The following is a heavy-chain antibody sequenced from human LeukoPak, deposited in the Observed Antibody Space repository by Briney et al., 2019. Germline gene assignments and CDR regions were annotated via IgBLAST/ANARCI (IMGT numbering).Heavy chain of an antibody. D-gene: IGHD3-22*01. CDR1: GFTFGDYA. J-gene: IGHJ5*02. V-gene: IGHV3-49*03. CDR3: TGEDDSSGYYYNPIDP. Sequence: PGGSLRLSCTASGFTFGDYAMSWFRQAPGKGLGWVGFIRSKAYGGTTEYAASVKGRFTISRDDSKSIAYLQMNSLKTEDTAVYYCTGEDDSSGYYYNPIDPWGQGTLVTVSS. CDR2: IRSKAYGGTT.